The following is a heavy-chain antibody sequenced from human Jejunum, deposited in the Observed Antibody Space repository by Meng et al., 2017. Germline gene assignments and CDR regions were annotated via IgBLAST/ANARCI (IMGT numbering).Heavy chain of an antibody. CDR3: ARGLVGAVRLAEVYYFDS. CDR2: ISSTSYYI. D-gene: IGHD2-15*01. V-gene: IGHV3-21*06. Sequence: GESLKISCEASGFTFSSSTMIWVRQAPGKGLEWVSLISSTSYYIYYGDSVKGRFTISRDNAKNSLYLQMNSLRADDTAVYYCARGLVGAVRLAEVYYFDSWGQGTPVTVSS. CDR1: GFTFSSST. J-gene: IGHJ4*02.